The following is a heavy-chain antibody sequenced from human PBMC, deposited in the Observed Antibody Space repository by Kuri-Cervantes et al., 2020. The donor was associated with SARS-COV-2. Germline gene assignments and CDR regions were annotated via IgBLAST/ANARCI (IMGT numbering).Heavy chain of an antibody. V-gene: IGHV1-69*04. CDR2: IIPIFGIA. J-gene: IGHJ3*02. CDR3: ARGEGAAPDLDAFDI. CDR1: GGTFSSYA. D-gene: IGHD1-26*01. Sequence: SVKVSCKASGGTFSSYAISWVRQAPGQGLEWMGRIIPIFGIANYAQKFQGRVTITADKSTSTAYMELSSLRSEDTAVYYCARGEGAAPDLDAFDIWGQGTMVTVSS.